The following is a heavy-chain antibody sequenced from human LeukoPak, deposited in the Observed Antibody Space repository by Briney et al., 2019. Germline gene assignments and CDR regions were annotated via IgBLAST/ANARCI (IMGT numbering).Heavy chain of an antibody. CDR1: GFTFSSYW. CDR2: INSDGSST. V-gene: IGHV3-74*01. CDR3: ARVATSDYYYGMDV. D-gene: IGHD2-2*01. J-gene: IGHJ6*02. Sequence: GGSLRLSCAASGFTFSSYWMHWVRQAPGKGLVWVSRINSDGSSTSYADFVKGRFTISRDNAKNTLYLQMNSLRAEDTAVYYCARVATSDYYYGMDVWGQGTTVTVSS.